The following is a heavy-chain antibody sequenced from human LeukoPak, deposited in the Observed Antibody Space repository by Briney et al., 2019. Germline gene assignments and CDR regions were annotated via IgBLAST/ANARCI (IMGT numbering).Heavy chain of an antibody. CDR2: ISYDGSNK. J-gene: IGHJ4*02. Sequence: GGSLRLSCAASGFTFSSYAMHWVRQAPGRGLEWVAVISYDGSNKYYADSVKGRFTISRDNSKNTLYLQMNSLRAEDTAVYYCARFRTSRDNLDTAMVEDYWGQGTLVTVSS. V-gene: IGHV3-30-3*01. CDR1: GFTFSSYA. CDR3: ARFRTSRDNLDTAMVEDY. D-gene: IGHD5-18*01.